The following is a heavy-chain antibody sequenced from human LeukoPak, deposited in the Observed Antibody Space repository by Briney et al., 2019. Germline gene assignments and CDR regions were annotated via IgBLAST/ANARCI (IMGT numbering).Heavy chain of an antibody. D-gene: IGHD6-19*01. CDR1: GGTFSSYA. CDR3: ARSGCGYSSGCYYYYYYYMDV. CDR2: IIPIFGTA. V-gene: IGHV1-69*06. J-gene: IGHJ6*03. Sequence: GSSVKVSCKASGGTFSSYAFSWVRQAPGQGLEWMGGIIPIFGTANYAQKFQGRVTITADKSTSTAYMELSSLRSEDTAVYYCARSGCGYSSGCYYYYYYYMDVWGKGTTVTVSS.